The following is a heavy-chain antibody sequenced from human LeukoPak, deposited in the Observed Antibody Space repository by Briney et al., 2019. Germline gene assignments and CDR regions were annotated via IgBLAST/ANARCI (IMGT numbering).Heavy chain of an antibody. V-gene: IGHV1-2*02. Sequence: GASVKVSCKASGYTFTGYYMHWVRQAPGQGLEWRGWINPNSGGTNYAQKFQGRVTMTRDTSISTAYMELSRLRSDDTAVYYCARAALGVRRPNFDYWGQGTLVTVSS. CDR3: ARAALGVRRPNFDY. J-gene: IGHJ4*02. CDR2: INPNSGGT. CDR1: GYTFTGYY. D-gene: IGHD3-16*01.